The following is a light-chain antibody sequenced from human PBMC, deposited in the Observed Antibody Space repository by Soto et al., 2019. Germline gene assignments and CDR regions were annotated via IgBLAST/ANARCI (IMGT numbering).Light chain of an antibody. J-gene: IGKJ4*01. CDR2: GSS. V-gene: IGKV3-15*01. CDR1: QSVSTN. Sequence: EIVLTQSPDTLSVSPVERATLSCRASQSVSTNLAWYQQKLGQAPRVLIYGSSSRATGVPARFSGSGSGTEFTLIISSLQSEDFASYYCQQHRSYPVTFGGGTKVDIK. CDR3: QQHRSYPVT.